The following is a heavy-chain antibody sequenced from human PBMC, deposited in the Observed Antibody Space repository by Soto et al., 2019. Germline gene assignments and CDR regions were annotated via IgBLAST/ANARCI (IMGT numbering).Heavy chain of an antibody. CDR2: INSDGSRT. CDR1: GFTFTDYW. V-gene: IGHV3-74*01. J-gene: IGHJ4*02. D-gene: IGHD6-13*01. CDR3: AGRAAGAHKFDY. Sequence: GGSLRLSCAASGFTFTDYWTHLVRQAPGKGLVWVSRINSDGSRTSYADSVTGRFTISRENAKNTLYLQMNSLRAEDTAVYYCAGRAAGAHKFDYWGQGTLVNVSS.